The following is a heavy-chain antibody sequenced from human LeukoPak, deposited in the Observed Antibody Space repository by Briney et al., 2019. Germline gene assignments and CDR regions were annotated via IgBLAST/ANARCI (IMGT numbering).Heavy chain of an antibody. CDR3: ARTPLGKMHAFDI. Sequence: GASVKVSCKASGYTFTNDGISWVRQAPGQGLEWMGWIGTKSGNTNYAPSLQARVTLTSDTSSTTAYMELRSLTSDDAAAYYCARTPLGKMHAFDIWGQGTIVTVSS. CDR2: IGTKSGNT. J-gene: IGHJ3*02. D-gene: IGHD7-27*01. CDR1: GYTFTNDG. V-gene: IGHV1-18*01.